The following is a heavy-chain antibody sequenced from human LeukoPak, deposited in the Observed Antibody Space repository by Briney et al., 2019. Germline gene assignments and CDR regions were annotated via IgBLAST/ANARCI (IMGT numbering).Heavy chain of an antibody. Sequence: GGSLRLSCAASGFTFSSYAMSWVRQAPGKGLEWVSAISGSGGSTYYADSVKGRFTISRDNSKNPLYLQMNSLRAEDPAVYYCPKGAVDACSSTSCYIFLVLEWLLPNFAYWGQGTWSPSPQ. CDR3: PKGAVDACSSTSCYIFLVLEWLLPNFAY. J-gene: IGHJ4*02. D-gene: IGHD2-2*02. CDR1: GFTFSSYA. V-gene: IGHV3-23*01. CDR2: ISGSGGST.